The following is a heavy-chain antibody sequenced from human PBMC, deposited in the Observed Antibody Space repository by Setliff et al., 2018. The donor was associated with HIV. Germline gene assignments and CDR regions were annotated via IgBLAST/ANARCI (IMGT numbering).Heavy chain of an antibody. CDR1: GGSISSGGYY. D-gene: IGHD2-2*01. CDR3: VRHVGKFCSDASCYGVGWFDR. Sequence: PSETLSLTCTASGGSISSGGYYWSWIRQHPGKGLEWIGYIYYSGSTYYNPSLKSRVTISVDTSKNQFSLKLSSVTAADTAVYYCVRHVGKFCSDASCYGVGWFDRWGQGNLVTVSS. CDR2: IYYSGST. J-gene: IGHJ5*02. V-gene: IGHV4-31*03.